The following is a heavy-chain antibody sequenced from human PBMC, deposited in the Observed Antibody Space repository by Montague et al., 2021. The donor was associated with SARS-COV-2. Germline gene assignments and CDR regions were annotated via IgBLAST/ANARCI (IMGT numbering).Heavy chain of an antibody. CDR2: INHSGST. CDR3: ARARTVTTFYYYNYGMDV. CDR1: GGSFSGYY. J-gene: IGHJ6*02. Sequence: SETLSLTCAVSGGSFSGYYWSWIRQPPGKGLEWIGEINHSGSTNYNPSLKSRVTISVDTSKTQFSLKLSSVTAADTAVYYCARARTVTTFYYYNYGMDVWGQGTTVTVSS. D-gene: IGHD4-17*01. V-gene: IGHV4-34*01.